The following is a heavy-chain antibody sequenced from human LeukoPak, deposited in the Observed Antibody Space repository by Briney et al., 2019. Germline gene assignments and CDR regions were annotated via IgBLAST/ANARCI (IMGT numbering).Heavy chain of an antibody. CDR2: IYTSGST. J-gene: IGHJ5*02. Sequence: PSETLSLTCTVSGGSISSGSYYWSWIRQPAGKGLEWIGRIYTSGSTNYNPSLKSRVTISVDTSKNQFSLKLSSVTAADTAVYYCARQSGGCSGGSCYSFHFDPWGQGTLVTVSS. V-gene: IGHV4-61*02. CDR1: GGSISSGSYY. CDR3: ARQSGGCSGGSCYSFHFDP. D-gene: IGHD2-15*01.